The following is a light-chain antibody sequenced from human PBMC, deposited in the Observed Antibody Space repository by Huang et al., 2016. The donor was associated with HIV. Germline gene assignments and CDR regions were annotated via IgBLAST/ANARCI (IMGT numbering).Light chain of an antibody. J-gene: IGKJ2*01. V-gene: IGKV2-30*01. CDR3: MQTTLPYT. CDR1: QSLVNSDGNTY. Sequence: DVVMTQSPLSLPVTLGQPASISCRSSQSLVNSDGNTYLNWFQQRPGQSPRRLSYKVSNRDSGVPDRFSGSGSATDFTLKISRVEADDVGVYYCMQTTLPYTFGQGTKLEIK. CDR2: KVS.